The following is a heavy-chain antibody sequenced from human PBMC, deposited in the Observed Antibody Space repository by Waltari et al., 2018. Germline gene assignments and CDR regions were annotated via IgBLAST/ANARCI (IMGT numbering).Heavy chain of an antibody. CDR1: GFTFSSSW. J-gene: IGHJ4*02. CDR3: TTDRWFGYFDY. D-gene: IGHD3-10*01. V-gene: IGHV3-7*01. Sequence: GGSLRLSCVVSGFTFSSSWMDWVRQDPGKGLEWLATITPDGSGKYYLDSVKGRLTVSRDNAKNSLYLQMSSLRVEDTAVYYCTTDRWFGYFDYWGQGTLVTVSS. CDR2: ITPDGSGK.